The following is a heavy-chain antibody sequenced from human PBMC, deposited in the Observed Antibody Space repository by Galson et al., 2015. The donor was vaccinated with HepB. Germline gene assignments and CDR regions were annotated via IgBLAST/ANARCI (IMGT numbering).Heavy chain of an antibody. J-gene: IGHJ5*02. V-gene: IGHV4-39*01. CDR2: YYYGDYT. CDR1: GGSISSSGYY. D-gene: IGHD6-19*01. Sequence: SETLPLTCSVSGGSISSSGYYWGWIRQPPGKGLEWIGNYYYGDYTYYNPSLKSRVTISVDTSKNQFSLKLTSVTAADTAVYYCVKPSDNSGSWFDPWGQGTLVSVSS. CDR3: VKPSDNSGSWFDP.